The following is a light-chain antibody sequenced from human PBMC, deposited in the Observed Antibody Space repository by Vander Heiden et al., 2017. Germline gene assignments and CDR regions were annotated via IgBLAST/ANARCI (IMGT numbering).Light chain of an antibody. Sequence: DIVMTQSPLSLPVTPGEPASISCRSSQSLLHSNGYNYLDWYLQKPGQSPQLLIYLGSNRAAGVPDRFSGSGAGTDFTLKNSRVEAEDVGVYYCMQALQTPKFTFGPGTKVDIK. J-gene: IGKJ3*01. CDR2: LGS. CDR1: QSLLHSNGYNY. CDR3: MQALQTPKFT. V-gene: IGKV2-28*01.